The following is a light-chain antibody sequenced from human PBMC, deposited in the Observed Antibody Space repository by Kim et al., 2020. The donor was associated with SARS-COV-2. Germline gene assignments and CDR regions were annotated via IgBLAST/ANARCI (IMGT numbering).Light chain of an antibody. CDR2: HTN. CDR1: TGAVTSVHY. J-gene: IGLJ2*01. Sequence: PGVTVTLPCGSSTGAVTSVHYSYWFQQKPGQAPKTLIYHTNNKLSWTPARFSGSLLGGKAALTLSGAQPEDEAEYYCLLSYRGSRVFGGGTQLTVL. CDR3: LLSYRGSRV. V-gene: IGLV7-46*01.